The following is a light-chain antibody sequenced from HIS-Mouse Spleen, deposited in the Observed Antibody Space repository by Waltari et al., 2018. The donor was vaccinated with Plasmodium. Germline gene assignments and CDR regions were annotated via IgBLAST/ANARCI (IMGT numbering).Light chain of an antibody. CDR3: YSTDSSGNHRV. CDR1: ALPQKS. V-gene: IGLV3-10*01. CDR2: EDS. Sequence: SYELPQPPSVSVSPGQTARLTCSGDALPQKSAYWYQQKAGQAPVLVIYEDSKRPSGTPERFSGSSSGTMATLTISGAQVEDEADYYCYSTDSSGNHRVFGGGTKLTVL. J-gene: IGLJ3*02.